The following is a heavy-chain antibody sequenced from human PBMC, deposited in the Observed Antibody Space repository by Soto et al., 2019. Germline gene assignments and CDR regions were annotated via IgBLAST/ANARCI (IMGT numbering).Heavy chain of an antibody. D-gene: IGHD5-12*01. Sequence: LRLSCVGSGFTFSTYSINWVRQAPGKGLEWVSSISSRSDIYYADSVKGRFTISRDNAKNSVSLQMNSLRAEDTAVYYCVREYTAWPLDYGLDVWGQGTSVTVSS. CDR1: GFTFSTYS. V-gene: IGHV3-21*01. J-gene: IGHJ6*02. CDR3: VREYTAWPLDYGLDV. CDR2: ISSRSDI.